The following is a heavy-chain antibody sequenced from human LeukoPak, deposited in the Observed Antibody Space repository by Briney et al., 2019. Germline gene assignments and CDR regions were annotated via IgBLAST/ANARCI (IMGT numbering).Heavy chain of an antibody. J-gene: IGHJ4*02. V-gene: IGHV3-7*01. CDR2: MKQDGSEK. Sequence: PGGSLRLSCAASGFTFSTYWMSWVRQAPGKGLDWVANMKQDGSEKYYVDSVKGRFTISRDSAKNSLYLQMNSLRAEDTAVYYCAKFWITADSSGTYFDYWGQGTLVTVSS. CDR1: GFTFSTYW. D-gene: IGHD3-22*01. CDR3: AKFWITADSSGTYFDY.